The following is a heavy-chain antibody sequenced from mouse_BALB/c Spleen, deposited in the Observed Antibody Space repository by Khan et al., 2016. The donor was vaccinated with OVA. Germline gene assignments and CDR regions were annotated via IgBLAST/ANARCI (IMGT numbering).Heavy chain of an antibody. Sequence: EVKLLESGPGLVKPSQSLSLTCTVTGYSITSDYAWNWIRQFPGNKLEWMGFINYSGNTKYNPSLNSRISITRDTSENQFFLQLNSVTTEDTATYYCARVYGGDFDYWGQGTTLTVSS. J-gene: IGHJ2*01. CDR2: INYSGNT. V-gene: IGHV3-2*02. CDR3: ARVYGGDFDY. CDR1: GYSITSDYA. D-gene: IGHD1-1*01.